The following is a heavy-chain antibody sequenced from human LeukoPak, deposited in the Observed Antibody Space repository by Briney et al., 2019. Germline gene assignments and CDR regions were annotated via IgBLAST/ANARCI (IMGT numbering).Heavy chain of an antibody. CDR3: ARGYYFDY. Sequence: PSETLSLTCTVSGGSISSYYWSLIRQPPGKGLEWIGYIYYSGSTNYNPSLKSRVTISVDTSKNQFSLKLSSVTAADTAVYYCARGYYFDYWGQGTLVTVSP. CDR2: IYYSGST. J-gene: IGHJ4*02. CDR1: GGSISSYY. V-gene: IGHV4-59*01.